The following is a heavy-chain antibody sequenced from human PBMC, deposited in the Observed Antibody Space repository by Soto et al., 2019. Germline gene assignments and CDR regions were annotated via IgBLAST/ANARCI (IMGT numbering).Heavy chain of an antibody. CDR2: IYYSGST. CDR3: AREADYGGSRGGMDV. D-gene: IGHD4-17*01. CDR1: GGSVNNANYF. V-gene: IGHV4-31*03. Sequence: QVRLEESGPGLVKPSETLSLICSVSGGSVNNANYFWNWIRHHPENGLEWIGYIYYSGSTRYNPSFKTRATLSIDTSKSQCSVRLNSVPVADTAVYFCAREADYGGSRGGMDVWGRGTTVTVSS. J-gene: IGHJ6*02.